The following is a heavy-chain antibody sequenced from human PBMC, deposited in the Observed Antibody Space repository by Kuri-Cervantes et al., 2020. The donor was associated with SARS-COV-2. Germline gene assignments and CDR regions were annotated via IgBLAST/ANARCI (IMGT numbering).Heavy chain of an antibody. D-gene: IGHD2-15*01. V-gene: IGHV3-33*08. Sequence: LSLTCAASGFTFSSYAMHWVRQAPGKGLEWVAVIWYDGSNKYYADSVKGRFTISRDNSKNTLYLQMNSLGAEDTAVYYCARAAPYCSGGSCYLFFDYWGQGTLVAVSS. CDR1: GFTFSSYA. CDR2: IWYDGSNK. CDR3: ARAAPYCSGGSCYLFFDY. J-gene: IGHJ4*02.